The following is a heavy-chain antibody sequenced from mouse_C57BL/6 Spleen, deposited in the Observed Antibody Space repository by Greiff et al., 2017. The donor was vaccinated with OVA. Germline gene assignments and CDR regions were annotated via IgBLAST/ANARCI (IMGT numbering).Heavy chain of an antibody. J-gene: IGHJ3*01. Sequence: QVQLQQSGAELVRPGPSVKVSCKASGYAFTNYLIEWVKQRPGQGLEWIGVINPGSGGTNYNEKFKGKATLTADKSSSTAYMQLSSLTSEDSAVYFCARTWVGYSNYDWFAYWGQGTLVTVSA. V-gene: IGHV1-54*01. D-gene: IGHD2-5*01. CDR1: GYAFTNYL. CDR3: ARTWVGYSNYDWFAY. CDR2: INPGSGGT.